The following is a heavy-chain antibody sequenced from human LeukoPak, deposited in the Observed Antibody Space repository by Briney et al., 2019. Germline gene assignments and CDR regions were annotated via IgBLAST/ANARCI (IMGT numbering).Heavy chain of an antibody. V-gene: IGHV3-48*01. J-gene: IGHJ4*02. Sequence: GGSLRLSCAASGFTFSSYSMNWVRQAPGKGLEWVSYISSSSSTIYYADSVKGRFTISRDNAKNSLYLQMNSLRAEDTAVYYCARDTRMVRGVQRPDYWGQGTLVTVSS. CDR1: GFTFSSYS. CDR2: ISSSSSTI. CDR3: ARDTRMVRGVQRPDY. D-gene: IGHD3-10*01.